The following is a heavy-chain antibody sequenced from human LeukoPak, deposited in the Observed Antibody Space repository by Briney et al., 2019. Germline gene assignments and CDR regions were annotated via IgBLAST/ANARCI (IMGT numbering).Heavy chain of an antibody. CDR2: ISYDGSNK. V-gene: IGHV3-30*18. CDR3: AKDPYQGIAAAGTSLDY. D-gene: IGHD6-13*01. J-gene: IGHJ4*02. CDR1: GFTFSSYG. Sequence: GGSLRLSCAASGFTFSSYGMHWVRQAPGKGLEWVAVISYDGSNKYYADSVKGRFTISRDNSKNTLYLQMNSLRAEDTAVYYCAKDPYQGIAAAGTSLDYWGQGTLVTVSS.